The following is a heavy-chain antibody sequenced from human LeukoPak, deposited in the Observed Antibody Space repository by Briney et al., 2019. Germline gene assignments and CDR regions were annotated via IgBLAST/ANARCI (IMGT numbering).Heavy chain of an antibody. V-gene: IGHV3-53*05. D-gene: IGHD4-23*01. CDR3: ATDPGLRWSFDY. CDR1: GFTVRSHR. CDR2: IYNTGST. J-gene: IGHJ4*02. Sequence: GESLRLSCAASGFTVRSHRLIWVRQAPGKCLEWVSVIYNTGSTYYADSVMGRFIISRDISKNTLYLQINGLRPDDTAVYYCATDPGLRWSFDYWGQGTLATVSS.